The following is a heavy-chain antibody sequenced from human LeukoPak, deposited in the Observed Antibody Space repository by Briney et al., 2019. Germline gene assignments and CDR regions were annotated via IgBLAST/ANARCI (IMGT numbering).Heavy chain of an antibody. CDR2: IYPGDSDT. Sequence: GESLKISCKGSGYSFTSYWIGWVRQMPGKGLEWMGIIYPGDSDTRYSPSFQGQVTISADKSISTAYLQWSSLKASDTAMYYCARGTSDYSSSSPPEDYYYYMDVWGKGTTVTVSS. CDR3: ARGTSDYSSSSPPEDYYYYMDV. V-gene: IGHV5-51*01. CDR1: GYSFTSYW. J-gene: IGHJ6*03. D-gene: IGHD6-13*01.